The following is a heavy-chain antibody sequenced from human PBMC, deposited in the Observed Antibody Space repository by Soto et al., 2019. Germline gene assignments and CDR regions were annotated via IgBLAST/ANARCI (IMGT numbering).Heavy chain of an antibody. CDR1: GGSFSGYY. V-gene: IGHV4-34*01. CDR2: INHSGST. J-gene: IGHJ5*02. CDR3: ARTLANYYGSWSYYTPRQLNWFDP. Sequence: SETLSLTCAVYGGSFSGYYWSWIRQPPGKGLEWIGEINHSGSTNYNPSLKSRVTISVDTSKNQFSLKLSSVTAADTAVYYCARTLANYYGSWSYYTPRQLNWFDPWGQGTLVTVSS. D-gene: IGHD3-10*01.